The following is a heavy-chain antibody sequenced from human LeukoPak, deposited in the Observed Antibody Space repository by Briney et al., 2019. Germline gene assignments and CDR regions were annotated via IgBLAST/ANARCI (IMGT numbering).Heavy chain of an antibody. Sequence: EASVKVSCKASGYTFTSYYMHWVRQAPGQGLEWMGIINPSGGSTSYAQKFQGRVTMTRDTSTSTVYMELSSLRSEDTAVYHCARKDGGTLGFDPWGQGTLVTVSS. V-gene: IGHV1-46*01. CDR3: ARKDGGTLGFDP. CDR2: INPSGGST. CDR1: GYTFTSYY. J-gene: IGHJ5*02.